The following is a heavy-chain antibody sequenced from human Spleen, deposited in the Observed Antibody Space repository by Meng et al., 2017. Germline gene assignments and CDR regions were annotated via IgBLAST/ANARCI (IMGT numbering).Heavy chain of an antibody. Sequence: GGSLRLSCAASGFTFSSYAMSWVRQAPGKGLEWLSAIRASGGSTYYAESVRGRFTISRDYSKNTLYLQMNSLRAEDTAIYYCAKAGGFGEPFDYWGQGTLVTVSS. D-gene: IGHD3-10*01. CDR3: AKAGGFGEPFDY. CDR1: GFTFSSYA. J-gene: IGHJ4*02. V-gene: IGHV3-23*01. CDR2: IRASGGST.